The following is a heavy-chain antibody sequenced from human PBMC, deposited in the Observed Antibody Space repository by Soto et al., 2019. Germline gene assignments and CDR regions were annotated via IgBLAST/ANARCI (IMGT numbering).Heavy chain of an antibody. CDR1: GFTFTSSA. Sequence: ASVKVSCKASGFTFTSSAVQWVRQARGQRLEWIGWIVVGSGNINYAQKFQERVTITRDMSTSTAYMELSSLRSEDTAVYYCAADGAYYYDSSGYPGDYGMDVWGQGTTVTVSS. V-gene: IGHV1-58*01. D-gene: IGHD3-22*01. J-gene: IGHJ6*02. CDR2: IVVGSGNI. CDR3: AADGAYYYDSSGYPGDYGMDV.